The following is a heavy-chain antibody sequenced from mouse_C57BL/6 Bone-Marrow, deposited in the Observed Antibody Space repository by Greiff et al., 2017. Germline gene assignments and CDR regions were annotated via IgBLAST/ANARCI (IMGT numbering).Heavy chain of an antibody. CDR2: IDPEIGDT. Sequence: EVQLQQSGAELVRPGASVKLSCTASGFNIKDDYIHWVKQRPEQGLEWIGWIDPEIGDTEYASKFQGKATITSDTSSNTAYLQLSSLTSEDTAVYSCSSFDGNSFDFWGQGTPLTVAS. D-gene: IGHD2-3*01. CDR1: GFNIKDDY. V-gene: IGHV14-4*01. J-gene: IGHJ2*01. CDR3: SSFDGNSFDF.